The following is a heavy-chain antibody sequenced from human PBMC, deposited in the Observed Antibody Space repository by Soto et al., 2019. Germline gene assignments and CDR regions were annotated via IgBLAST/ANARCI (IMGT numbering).Heavy chain of an antibody. Sequence: SETLSLTCAVSSGSISSSNWWSWVRQPPGKGLEWIGEIYHSGSTNYNPSLKSRVTISVDKSENQFSLKLSSVTAADTAVYYCARTYYYGSGSYSYNWFDPWGEGTLVTVSS. J-gene: IGHJ5*02. CDR2: IYHSGST. V-gene: IGHV4-4*02. D-gene: IGHD3-10*01. CDR1: SGSISSSNW. CDR3: ARTYYYGSGSYSYNWFDP.